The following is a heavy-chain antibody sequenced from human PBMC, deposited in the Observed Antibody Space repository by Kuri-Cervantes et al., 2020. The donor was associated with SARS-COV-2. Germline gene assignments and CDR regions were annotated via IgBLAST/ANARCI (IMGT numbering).Heavy chain of an antibody. CDR2: ISGSGGRT. Sequence: GGSLRLSCAASGFTFSSDAMSWVRQAPGKGLEWVSVISGSGGRTFYADSVKGRFTISRDNSKNTLYLQMNSLRAEDTAVYYCAKDYGSSSFSDAFDIWGQGTMVIVSS. V-gene: IGHV3-23*01. CDR3: AKDYGSSSFSDAFDI. J-gene: IGHJ3*02. CDR1: GFTFSSDA. D-gene: IGHD6-13*01.